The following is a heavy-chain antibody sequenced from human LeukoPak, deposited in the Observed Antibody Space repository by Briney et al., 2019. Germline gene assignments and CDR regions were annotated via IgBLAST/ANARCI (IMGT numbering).Heavy chain of an antibody. J-gene: IGHJ4*02. V-gene: IGHV3-23*01. CDR2: ISAGGGST. CDR1: GFTFNSYA. Sequence: GGSLRLSCEASGFTFNSYAMSWVRQAPGKGLEWVSAISAGGGSTYYADSVKGRFTISRDSSENTLYLQMNSLRAEDTAVYYCAKGRRDGYNYDYWGQGTPVTVSS. CDR3: AKGRRDGYNYDY. D-gene: IGHD5-24*01.